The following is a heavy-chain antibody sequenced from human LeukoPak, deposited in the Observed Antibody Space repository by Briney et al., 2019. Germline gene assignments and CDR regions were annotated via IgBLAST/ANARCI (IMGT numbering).Heavy chain of an antibody. V-gene: IGHV3-23*01. D-gene: IGHD3-3*01. Sequence: VGSLRLSCATSGFTFSTYDINWVRQAPGKGLEWVSAISGSDATTYYADSVKGRFTISRDISKNTLYLQMKSLRAGDTAVYYCAKDKTYDDFWSGHDAFDIWGQGTMVTVSS. CDR2: ISGSDATT. CDR3: AKDKTYDDFWSGHDAFDI. J-gene: IGHJ3*02. CDR1: GFTFSTYD.